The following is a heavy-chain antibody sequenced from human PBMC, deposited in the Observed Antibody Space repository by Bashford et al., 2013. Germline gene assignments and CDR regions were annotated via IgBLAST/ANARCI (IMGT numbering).Heavy chain of an antibody. CDR3: ARIHFYDDYNHEGNFDY. D-gene: IGHD4-17*01. CDR1: GFSLSTSGMC. V-gene: IGHV2-70*01. Sequence: SGPTLVKPTQTLTLTCTFSGFSLSTSGMCVSWIRQPPGKALEWLALIDWDGDKYYSTSLKTRLTVSKDTSKNQVVLTMTNMDPVDTATYYCARIHFYDDYNHEGNFDYWGQGTLVTVSS. J-gene: IGHJ4*02. CDR2: IDWDGDK.